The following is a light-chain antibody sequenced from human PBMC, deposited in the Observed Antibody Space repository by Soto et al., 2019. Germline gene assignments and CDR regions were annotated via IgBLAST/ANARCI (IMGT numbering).Light chain of an antibody. CDR3: HQYNSDSRT. V-gene: IGKV1-5*03. J-gene: IGKJ1*01. CDR2: KAS. Sequence: DIQMTQSPSTLSASVGDRVTITSRASQSISAWLAWYQQKPGKAPKLLIYKASTLESGVPSRCSGSGSGKEFTLTISSLQPDDFANYYCHQYNSDSRTFGQGTKVEI. CDR1: QSISAW.